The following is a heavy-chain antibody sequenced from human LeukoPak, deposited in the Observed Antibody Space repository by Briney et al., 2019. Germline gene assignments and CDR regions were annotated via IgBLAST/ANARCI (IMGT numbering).Heavy chain of an antibody. Sequence: ASVKVSCKASGGTFSSYAISWVRQAPGQGLEWMGGIIPIFGTANYAQKFQGGVTITTDESTSTAYMELSSLRSEDTAVYYCARVGSIAAAGTPDYWGQGTLVTVSS. D-gene: IGHD6-13*01. CDR2: IIPIFGTA. CDR3: ARVGSIAAAGTPDY. V-gene: IGHV1-69*05. J-gene: IGHJ4*02. CDR1: GGTFSSYA.